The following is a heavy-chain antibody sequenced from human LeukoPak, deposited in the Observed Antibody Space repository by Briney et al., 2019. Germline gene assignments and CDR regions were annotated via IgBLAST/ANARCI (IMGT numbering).Heavy chain of an antibody. Sequence: GESLKISCKGSGYSFTSYCIGWVRQVPGKGLEWMGIIYPGDSDTRYRPSFQGQVTISADKSISTAYLQWSSLKALDTAMYYCARQSYYDSSGYSPLSAFDIWGQGTMVTVSS. V-gene: IGHV5-51*01. CDR2: IYPGDSDT. D-gene: IGHD3-22*01. CDR3: ARQSYYDSSGYSPLSAFDI. J-gene: IGHJ3*02. CDR1: GYSFTSYC.